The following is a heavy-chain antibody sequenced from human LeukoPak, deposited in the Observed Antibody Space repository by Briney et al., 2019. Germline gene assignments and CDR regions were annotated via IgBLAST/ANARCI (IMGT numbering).Heavy chain of an antibody. V-gene: IGHV1-2*02. CDR1: GGTFSSYA. Sequence: GASVKVSCKASGGTFSSYAISWVRQAPGQGLEWMGWINPNSGGTNYAQKFQGRVTMTRDTSISTAYMELSRLRSDDTAVYYCARDRVGVVATIYDYWGQGTLVTVSS. D-gene: IGHD5-12*01. J-gene: IGHJ4*02. CDR2: INPNSGGT. CDR3: ARDRVGVVATIYDY.